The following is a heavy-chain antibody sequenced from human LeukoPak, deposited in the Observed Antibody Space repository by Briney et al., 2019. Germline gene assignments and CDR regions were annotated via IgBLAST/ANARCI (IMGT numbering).Heavy chain of an antibody. CDR2: ISSNGGST. CDR3: VRSTVTHSFDY. Sequence: GGSLRLSCSASGFTFSSYAIHWVRQAPGKGLKYVSAISSNGGSTYYADSVKGRFTISRDNSKNTLYLQMSSLRAEDTAVYYCVRSTVTHSFDYWGQGTLVTVSS. J-gene: IGHJ4*02. V-gene: IGHV3-64D*06. CDR1: GFTFSSYA. D-gene: IGHD4-17*01.